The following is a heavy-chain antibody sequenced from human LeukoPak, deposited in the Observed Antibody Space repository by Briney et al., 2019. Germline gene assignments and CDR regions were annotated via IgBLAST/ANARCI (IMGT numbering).Heavy chain of an antibody. Sequence: SETLSLTCTVSGGSISSSSYYWGWIRQPPGKGLEWIGSIYYSGSTYYNPSLKSRVTISVDTSKSQFSLKLSSVTAADTAVYYCARLGYCSGTSCYLAYYYYYYMDVWGKGTTVTISS. D-gene: IGHD2-2*01. CDR3: ARLGYCSGTSCYLAYYYYYYMDV. V-gene: IGHV4-39*01. CDR1: GGSISSSSYY. J-gene: IGHJ6*03. CDR2: IYYSGST.